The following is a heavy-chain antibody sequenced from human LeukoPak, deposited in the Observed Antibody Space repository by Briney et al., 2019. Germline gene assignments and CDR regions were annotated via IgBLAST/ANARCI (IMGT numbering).Heavy chain of an antibody. D-gene: IGHD6-13*01. J-gene: IGHJ4*02. CDR3: ARGKRAGIAAAGTNDY. V-gene: IGHV3-48*04. Sequence: GGSLRLSCAASGFIFSSYSMNWVRQAPGKGLEWVSYISSSSNTIYYADSVKGRFTISRDNAKNSLYLQMNSLRAEDTAVYYCARGKRAGIAAAGTNDYWGQGTLVTVSS. CDR2: ISSSSNTI. CDR1: GFIFSSYS.